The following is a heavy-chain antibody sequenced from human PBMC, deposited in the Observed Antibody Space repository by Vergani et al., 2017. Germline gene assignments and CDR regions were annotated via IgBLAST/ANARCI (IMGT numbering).Heavy chain of an antibody. CDR3: ARHLAGRIAVAGTTPYYYGMDV. J-gene: IGHJ6*02. CDR2: IYPGDSDT. CDR1: GYSFTSYW. D-gene: IGHD6-19*01. Sequence: EVQLVQSGAEVKKPGESLKISCKGSGYSFTSYWIGWVRQMPGKGLEWMGIIYPGDSDTRYSPSFQGQVTISADKSISTAYLQWSSLKASDTAMYYCARHLAGRIAVAGTTPYYYGMDVWGQGTTVTVSS. V-gene: IGHV5-51*01.